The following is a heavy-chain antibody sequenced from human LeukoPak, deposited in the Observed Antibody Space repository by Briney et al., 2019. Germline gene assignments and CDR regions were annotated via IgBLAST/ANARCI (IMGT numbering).Heavy chain of an antibody. CDR1: GYTFTSYY. CDR2: INPSGGST. J-gene: IGHJ4*02. CDR3: KLAHSGSSLSDY. Sequence: ASVKVSCKASGYTFTSYYMHWVRQAPGQGLEWMGIINPSGGSTSYAQKLQGRVTMTRDTSTSTVYMELSSLRSEDTAVYYCKLAHSGSSLSDYWGQGTLVTVSS. V-gene: IGHV1-46*01. D-gene: IGHD1-26*01.